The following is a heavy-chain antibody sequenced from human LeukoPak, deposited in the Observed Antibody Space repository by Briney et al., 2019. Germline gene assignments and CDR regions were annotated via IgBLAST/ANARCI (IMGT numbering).Heavy chain of an antibody. D-gene: IGHD1-26*01. CDR3: AGHSGSDSWFDP. CDR2: ISAYNGNT. CDR1: GYTFTSYG. V-gene: IGHV1-18*01. Sequence: ASVKVSCKASGYTFTSYGISWVRQAPGQGLEWMGWISAYNGNTNYAQKLQGRVTMTTDTSTSTAYMELRSLRSEDTAVYYCAGHSGSDSWFDPWGQGTLVTVSS. J-gene: IGHJ5*02.